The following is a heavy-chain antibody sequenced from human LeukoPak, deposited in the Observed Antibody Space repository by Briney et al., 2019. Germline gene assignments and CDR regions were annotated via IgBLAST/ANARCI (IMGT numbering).Heavy chain of an antibody. J-gene: IGHJ4*02. D-gene: IGHD6-13*01. Sequence: GGSLRLSCAASGFTFSSYWMHWVRQAPGKGLVWVSRINSDGSSTSYADSVKGRFTISRDNSKNTLYLQMTSLRAEDTALYYCAKAVRYSSSWYDYWGQGTLVTVSS. CDR1: GFTFSSYW. CDR3: AKAVRYSSSWYDY. V-gene: IGHV3-74*01. CDR2: INSDGSST.